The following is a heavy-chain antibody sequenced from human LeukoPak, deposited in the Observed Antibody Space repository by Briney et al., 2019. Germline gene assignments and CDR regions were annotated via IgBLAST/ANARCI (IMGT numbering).Heavy chain of an antibody. V-gene: IGHV3-30-3*01. CDR3: ARDMIVVAYYFDY. CDR1: GFTFSSYA. Sequence: GGSLSLSCAASGFTFSSYAMHWVRQAPGKGLGWVAVISYDGSNKYYADSVKGRFTISRDNSKNTLYLQMNSLRAEDTAVYYCARDMIVVAYYFDYWGQGTLVTVSS. D-gene: IGHD3-22*01. J-gene: IGHJ4*02. CDR2: ISYDGSNK.